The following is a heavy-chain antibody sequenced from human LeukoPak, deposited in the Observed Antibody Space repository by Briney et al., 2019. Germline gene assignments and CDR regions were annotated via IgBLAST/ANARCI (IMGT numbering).Heavy chain of an antibody. D-gene: IGHD3-9*01. V-gene: IGHV4-39*01. J-gene: IGHJ4*02. Sequence: SETLSLTCTVSGGSISSSSYYWGWIRQPPGKGLEWIGSIYCSGSTYYNPSLKSRVTISVDTSKSQFSLKLSSVTAADTAVYYCARARYILTGHYPFDYWGQGTLVTVSS. CDR2: IYCSGST. CDR3: ARARYILTGHYPFDY. CDR1: GGSISSSSYY.